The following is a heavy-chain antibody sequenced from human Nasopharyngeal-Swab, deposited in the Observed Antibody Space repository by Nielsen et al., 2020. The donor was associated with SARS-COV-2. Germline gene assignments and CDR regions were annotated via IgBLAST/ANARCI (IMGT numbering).Heavy chain of an antibody. D-gene: IGHD3-3*01. CDR1: GFTFSDYC. V-gene: IGHV3-11*04. Sequence: GGSLRLSCAASGFTFSDYCMSWIRQAPGKGLEWVSHISTTGSSKYYAGSLKGRFTISRDNDKNSLYLQMNSLRADDTAVYYCASGGYDFWSGYPSDYWGLGTLVTVSS. CDR3: ASGGYDFWSGYPSDY. CDR2: ISTTGSSK. J-gene: IGHJ4*02.